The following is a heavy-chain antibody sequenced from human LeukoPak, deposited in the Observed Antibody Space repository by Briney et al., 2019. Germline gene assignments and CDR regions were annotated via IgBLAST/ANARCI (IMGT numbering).Heavy chain of an antibody. D-gene: IGHD5-18*01. Sequence: PSETLSLTCIVSGGSISSSSYYWGWIRQPPGKGLEWIGSIYYSGSTYYNPSLKSRVTISVDTSKNQFSLKLSSVTAADTAVYYCACPGGYNYGYFDYWGQGTLVTVSS. J-gene: IGHJ4*02. CDR1: GGSISSSSYY. CDR2: IYYSGST. V-gene: IGHV4-39*01. CDR3: ACPGGYNYGYFDY.